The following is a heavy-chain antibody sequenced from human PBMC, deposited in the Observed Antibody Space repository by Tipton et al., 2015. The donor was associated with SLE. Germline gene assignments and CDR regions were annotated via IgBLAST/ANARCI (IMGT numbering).Heavy chain of an antibody. Sequence: LRLSCAVYGGSFSGYYWGWIRQPPGKGLEWIGEINHSGSTNYNPSLKSRVTISVDTSKNQFSLKLSSVTAADTAVYYCAREWRITSPRFDPWGQGTLVTVSS. CDR1: GGSFSGYY. CDR2: INHSGST. J-gene: IGHJ5*02. V-gene: IGHV4-34*01. CDR3: AREWRITSPRFDP. D-gene: IGHD3-10*01.